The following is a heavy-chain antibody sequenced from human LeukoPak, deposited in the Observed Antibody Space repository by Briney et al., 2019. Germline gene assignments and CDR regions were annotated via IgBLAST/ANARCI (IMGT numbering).Heavy chain of an antibody. D-gene: IGHD3-16*01. Sequence: GGSLRLSCAASGFTFSSYAMRWVRQASGKGLEYGSAISSNGGSTYYANSVKGRFTISRDNSKNTLYLQMGSLRAEDMAVYYCAAEDIKLGLGGEFIYWGQGTLVTVSS. V-gene: IGHV3-64*01. CDR1: GFTFSSYA. J-gene: IGHJ4*02. CDR3: AAEDIKLGLGGEFIY. CDR2: ISSNGGST.